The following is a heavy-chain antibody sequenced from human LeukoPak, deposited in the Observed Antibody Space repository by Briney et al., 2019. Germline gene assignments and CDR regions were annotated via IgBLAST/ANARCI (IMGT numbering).Heavy chain of an antibody. D-gene: IGHD2-21*02. CDR3: ATSYCGGDCPPNWFDP. V-gene: IGHV1-24*01. CDR2: FDPEDGET. Sequence: GASVKVSCKVSGYTLTELSMHWVRQAPGKGFEWMGGFDPEDGETIYAQKFQGRVTMTEDTSTDTAYMELSSLRSEDTAVYYCATSYCGGDCPPNWFDPWGQGTLVTVSS. J-gene: IGHJ5*02. CDR1: GYTLTELS.